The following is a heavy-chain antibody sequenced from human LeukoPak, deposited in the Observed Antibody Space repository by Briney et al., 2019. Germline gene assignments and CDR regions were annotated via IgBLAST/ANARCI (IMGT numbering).Heavy chain of an antibody. CDR1: GFTFSSYW. Sequence: GGSLRLSCAASGFTFSSYWMPWVRQAPGKGLEWLSYISRSGTNIYYADSVKGRFTISRDNAKNSLYLLLNSLRAEDTAVYYCARDVSGWEVDWFDPWGQGTLVTVSS. V-gene: IGHV3-11*01. D-gene: IGHD6-19*01. CDR3: ARDVSGWEVDWFDP. J-gene: IGHJ5*02. CDR2: ISRSGTNI.